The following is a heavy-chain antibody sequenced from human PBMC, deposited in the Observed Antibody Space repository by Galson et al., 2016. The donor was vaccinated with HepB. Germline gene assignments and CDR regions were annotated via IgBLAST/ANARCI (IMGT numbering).Heavy chain of an antibody. D-gene: IGHD3-16*01. V-gene: IGHV5-51*03. CDR2: IYPDDSDT. J-gene: IGHJ4*02. CDR3: AREAGDFDY. Sequence: QSGAEVKKPGESLKISCKASGYSFRTSWTAWVRQMPGKGLEWMGIIYPDDSDTRYSPSFQGQVTIPADKSISTAFLQWSSLKASDTAIYYCAREAGDFDYWGQGTLVTVSS. CDR1: GYSFRTSW.